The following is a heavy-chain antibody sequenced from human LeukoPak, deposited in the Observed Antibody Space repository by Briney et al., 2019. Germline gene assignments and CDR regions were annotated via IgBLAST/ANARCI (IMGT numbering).Heavy chain of an antibody. D-gene: IGHD2-15*01. V-gene: IGHV3-7*01. CDR2: IKQDGSEQ. CDR3: AREDIVVVVAASRWFDP. CDR1: GFTFSSYW. J-gene: IGHJ5*02. Sequence: GGSLRLSCAASGFTFSSYWMSWVRQAPGKGLEWVANIKQDGSEQYYVDSVKGRFTISRDNAKNSLYLQMNSLRAEDTAVYYCAREDIVVVVAASRWFDPWGQGTLVTVSS.